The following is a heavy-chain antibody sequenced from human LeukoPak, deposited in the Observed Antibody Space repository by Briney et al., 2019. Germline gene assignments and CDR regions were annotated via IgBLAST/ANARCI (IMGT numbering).Heavy chain of an antibody. CDR1: GGSISPYF. V-gene: IGHV4-59*01. J-gene: IGHJ4*02. Sequence: PSETLSLTCTVSGGSISPYFWSWIRQPPGKGLEWIGYIYYRGSTNYNPSLKSRVTISLDTSKDLFSLKLSSVTAADTAVYYCAREGVVKGYFDYWGQGTLVTVSS. CDR3: AREGVVKGYFDY. CDR2: IYYRGST. D-gene: IGHD3-3*01.